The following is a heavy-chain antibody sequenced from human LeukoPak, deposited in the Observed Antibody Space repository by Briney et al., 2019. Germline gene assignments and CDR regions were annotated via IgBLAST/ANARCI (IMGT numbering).Heavy chain of an antibody. CDR2: MNEYGSEI. V-gene: IGHV3-7*01. CDR3: ARPRGCGSSRCNNFDY. J-gene: IGHJ4*02. Sequence: GGSLRLSCSVSGFIFRDFSMSWVRQAPGKGLEWAAKMNEYGSEIFYVDSVKGRFTISRDNGKNSLYLQMNRLRAEDTAVYYCARPRGCGSSRCNNFDYWGQGTLVTVSS. D-gene: IGHD2-2*01. CDR1: GFIFRDFS.